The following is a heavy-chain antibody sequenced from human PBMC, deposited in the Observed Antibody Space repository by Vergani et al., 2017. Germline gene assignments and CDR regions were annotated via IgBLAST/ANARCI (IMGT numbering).Heavy chain of an antibody. J-gene: IGHJ4*02. CDR2: IGTYGHK. V-gene: IGHV1-18*01. Sequence: QVQLVQSGAEVKKPGASVKVSCKASGYSFSSYGITWVRQAPGQGLEWMGWIGTYGHKYEAQKVQGRVTMTTDTSTNTAYLEMRSLTYDDTAVYYCARDALFSVFGYCAGSTCYPDYWGQGTLVTVSS. D-gene: IGHD2-8*02. CDR1: GYSFSSYG. CDR3: ARDALFSVFGYCAGSTCYPDY.